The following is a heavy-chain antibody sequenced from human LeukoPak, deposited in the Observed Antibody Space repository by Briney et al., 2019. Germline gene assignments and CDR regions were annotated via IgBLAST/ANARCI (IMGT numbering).Heavy chain of an antibody. CDR1: GGSISSYY. CDR3: AGVVVVPAAMVAFDI. J-gene: IGHJ3*02. CDR2: IYYSGST. Sequence: SETLSLTCTISGGSISSYYWSWIRQPPGKGLEWIGYIYYSGSTNYNPSLKSRVTISVDTSKNQFSLKLSSVTAADTAVYYCAGVVVVPAAMVAFDIWGQGTMVTVSS. D-gene: IGHD2-2*01. V-gene: IGHV4-59*01.